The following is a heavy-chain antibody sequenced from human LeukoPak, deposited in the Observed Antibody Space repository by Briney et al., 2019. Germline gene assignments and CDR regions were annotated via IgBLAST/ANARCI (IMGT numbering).Heavy chain of an antibody. Sequence: ASVKVSCKASGYTFSSYGISWVRQAPGQGLEWMGWISGYDGETNYAQEFKGRVTMTIDTSATTAYMELRSLRSDDTAVYYCARDWQIFTKTNCFDPWGRGTLVTVSS. CDR1: GYTFSSYG. J-gene: IGHJ5*02. D-gene: IGHD3-9*01. V-gene: IGHV1-18*01. CDR2: ISGYDGET. CDR3: ARDWQIFTKTNCFDP.